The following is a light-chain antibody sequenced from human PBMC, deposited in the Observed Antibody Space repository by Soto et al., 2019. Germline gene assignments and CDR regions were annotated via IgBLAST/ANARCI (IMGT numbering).Light chain of an antibody. V-gene: IGKV1-5*01. CDR3: QQYNSYPWT. CDR1: QSVSSW. CDR2: DAP. J-gene: IGKJ1*01. Sequence: DIQMTQSPSTLSASVGDRVTITCRASQSVSSWLAWYQQKPGKAPRVLIYDAPSLESGVPSRFSGSGSGTEFTLTISSLQPDDFATYYCQQYNSYPWTFGQGTKVDIK.